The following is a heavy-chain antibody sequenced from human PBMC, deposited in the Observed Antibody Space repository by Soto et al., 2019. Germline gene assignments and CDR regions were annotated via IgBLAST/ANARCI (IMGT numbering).Heavy chain of an antibody. V-gene: IGHV3-33*01. CDR2: IWYDGSNK. CDR1: GFTFSSYG. CDR3: ASDFRYSHGSIDV. Sequence: SLRLSCAASGFTFSSYGMHWVRQAPGKGLEWVAVIWYDGSNKYYADSVKGRFTISRDNSKNTLYLQMNSLRAEDTAVYYCASDFRYSHGSIDVWGPGTLVTLAS. D-gene: IGHD5-18*01. J-gene: IGHJ4*02.